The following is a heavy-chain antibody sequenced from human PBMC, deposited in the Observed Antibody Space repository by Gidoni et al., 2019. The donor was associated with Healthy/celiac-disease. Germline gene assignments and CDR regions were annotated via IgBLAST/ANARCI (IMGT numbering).Heavy chain of an antibody. V-gene: IGHV4-34*01. Sequence: QVQLQQWGAGLFKPSETLSLTCAVYAGSFSGYYWRWIRQPPGKGLEWIGEINHSGSTNYNPSLKSRVTISVDTSKNQFSLKLSSVTAADTAVYYCARGRDTAMVYFDLWGRGTLVTVSS. J-gene: IGHJ2*01. CDR1: AGSFSGYY. CDR2: INHSGST. D-gene: IGHD5-18*01. CDR3: ARGRDTAMVYFDL.